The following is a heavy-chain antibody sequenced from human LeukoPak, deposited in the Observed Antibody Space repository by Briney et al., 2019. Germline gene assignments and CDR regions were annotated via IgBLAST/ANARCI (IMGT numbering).Heavy chain of an antibody. CDR2: NSTRRNT. J-gene: IGHJ6*03. CDR1: GCSFNDYY. Sequence: SETLPLTCIDSGCSFNDYYGSWIHQPAGQGLEWGRRNSTRRNTNYHPFLRSRVIMSVDMSKNQFSLKLSSVTAAETAVYYCARVQNRGYYHMDVWGKGTTVTVSS. D-gene: IGHD1-14*01. V-gene: IGHV4-4*07. CDR3: ARVQNRGYYHMDV.